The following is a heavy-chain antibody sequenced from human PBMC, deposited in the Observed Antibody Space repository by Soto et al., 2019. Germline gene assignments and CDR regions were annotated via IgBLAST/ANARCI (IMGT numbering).Heavy chain of an antibody. Sequence: SVTGYFVGFFLRLTVKGLEWMGIIYPGDSDTRYSPSFKGHVSITVDKSTSTAYVEWNTMKAWDTAMYYCSRHISSFRSSYYAIDVWGQATSVTV. CDR2: IYPGDSDT. D-gene: IGHD2-2*01. V-gene: IGHV5-51*01. CDR3: SRHISSFRSSYYAIDV. J-gene: IGHJ6*02. CDR1: SVTGYF.